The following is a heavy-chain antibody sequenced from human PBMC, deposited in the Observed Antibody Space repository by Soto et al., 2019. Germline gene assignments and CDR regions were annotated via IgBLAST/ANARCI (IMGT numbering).Heavy chain of an antibody. CDR2: IYYSGST. D-gene: IGHD5-12*01. J-gene: IGHJ4*02. CDR3: AGPGIRGYSSFDY. Sequence: PSETLSLTCTVSGGSISSGDYYWSWIRQPPGKGLEWIGYIYYSGSTYYNPSLKSRVTISVDTSKNQSSLKLSSVTAADTAVYYCAGPGIRGYSSFDYWGQGTLVTVSS. CDR1: GGSISSGDYY. V-gene: IGHV4-30-4*01.